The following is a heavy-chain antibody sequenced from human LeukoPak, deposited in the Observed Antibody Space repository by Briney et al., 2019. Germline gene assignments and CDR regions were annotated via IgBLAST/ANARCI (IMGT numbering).Heavy chain of an antibody. CDR1: GFTFSNYA. D-gene: IGHD3-16*01. J-gene: IGHJ4*02. V-gene: IGHV3-23*01. Sequence: PGGSLGLSCAASGFTFSNYAMTWVRQAPGKGLEWVSGISYSDGGIYYADSVKGRFTISRDNSKNMLYLQMNSLRAEDTAVYYCAKGGQGQKFDYWGQGTLVTVSS. CDR3: AKGGQGQKFDY. CDR2: ISYSDGGI.